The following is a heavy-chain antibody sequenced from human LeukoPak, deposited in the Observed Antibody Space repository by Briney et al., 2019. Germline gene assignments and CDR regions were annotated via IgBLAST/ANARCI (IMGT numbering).Heavy chain of an antibody. V-gene: IGHV1-2*02. D-gene: IGHD3-22*01. CDR2: INPNSGGT. J-gene: IGHJ4*02. CDR1: GYTFTGYY. CDR3: ARDEGLDYSDSSGYWAY. Sequence: ASVKVSCKASGYTFTGYYMHWVRQAPGQGLEWMGWINPNSGGTNYAQKFQGRVTMTRDTSISTAYMELSRLRSDDTAVYYCARDEGLDYSDSSGYWAYWGQGTLVTVSS.